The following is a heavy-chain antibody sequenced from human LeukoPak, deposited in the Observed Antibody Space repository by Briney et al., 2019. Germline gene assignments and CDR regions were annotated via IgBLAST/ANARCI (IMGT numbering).Heavy chain of an antibody. D-gene: IGHD2-2*01. Sequence: GASVKVSCKASGYTFTSYDINWVRQATGQGLEWMGWMNPNSGNTGYAQKFQGRVTMTRDMSTSTVYMELSSLRSEDTAVYYCATDPIVVVPALVTDYWGQGTLVTVSP. V-gene: IGHV1-8*01. J-gene: IGHJ4*02. CDR1: GYTFTSYD. CDR2: MNPNSGNT. CDR3: ATDPIVVVPALVTDY.